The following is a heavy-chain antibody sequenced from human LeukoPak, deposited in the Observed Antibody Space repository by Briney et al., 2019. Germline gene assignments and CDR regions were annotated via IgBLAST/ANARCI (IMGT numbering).Heavy chain of an antibody. Sequence: PSETLSLTCTVSGGSISSYYWSWIRQPPGKGLEWIGEINHSGSTNYNPSLKSRVTISVDTSKNQFSLKLSSVTAADTAVYYCARERVYGDYVGNYFDYWGQGTLVTVSS. V-gene: IGHV4-34*01. CDR1: GGSISSYY. D-gene: IGHD4-17*01. CDR2: INHSGST. CDR3: ARERVYGDYVGNYFDY. J-gene: IGHJ4*02.